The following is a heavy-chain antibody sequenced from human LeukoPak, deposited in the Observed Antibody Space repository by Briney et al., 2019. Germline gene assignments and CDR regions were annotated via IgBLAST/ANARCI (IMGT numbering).Heavy chain of an antibody. CDR1: GFSFSGNW. CDR2: IDNDGSMT. Sequence: GGSLRLSCAASGFSFSGNWMHWVRHAPGKGLVWVSRIDNDGSMTNYADSVKGRFTISRDNAKNTLYLQMNSLRAEDTAVYYCARDPDRSGWSTFEYWGQGTPVTVSS. V-gene: IGHV3-74*01. J-gene: IGHJ4*02. D-gene: IGHD6-19*01. CDR3: ARDPDRSGWSTFEY.